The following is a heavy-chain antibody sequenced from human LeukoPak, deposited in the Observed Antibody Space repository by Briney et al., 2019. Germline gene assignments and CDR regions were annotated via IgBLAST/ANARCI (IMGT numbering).Heavy chain of an antibody. V-gene: IGHV3-43D*03. CDR1: GFTFDDYA. D-gene: IGHD2-2*01. CDR2: ISWDGGST. J-gene: IGHJ4*02. CDR3: AKDGEGYCSSTSCYLLDY. Sequence: PGGSLRLSCAASGFTFDDYAMHWVRHAPGKGLEWVSLISWDGGSTYYADSVKGRFTISRDNSKNSLYLQMNSLRAEDTALYYCAKDGEGYCSSTSCYLLDYWGQGTLVTVSS.